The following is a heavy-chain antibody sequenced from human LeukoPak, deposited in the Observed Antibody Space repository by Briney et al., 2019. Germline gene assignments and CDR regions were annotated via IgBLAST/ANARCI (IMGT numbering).Heavy chain of an antibody. J-gene: IGHJ6*03. V-gene: IGHV1-69*05. Sequence: SVKVSCKASGGTFSSYAISWVRQAPGQWLEWMGGIIPIFGTANYAQKFRGRVTITTDESTSTAYMELSSLRSEDTAVYYCASSSRARNYYYYYMDVWGKGTTVTVSS. CDR2: IIPIFGTA. D-gene: IGHD6-13*01. CDR3: ASSSRARNYYYYYMDV. CDR1: GGTFSSYA.